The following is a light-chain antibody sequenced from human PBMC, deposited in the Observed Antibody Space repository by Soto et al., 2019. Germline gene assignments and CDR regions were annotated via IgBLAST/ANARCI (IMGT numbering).Light chain of an antibody. CDR2: RNT. CDR3: QVWDSSTYV. V-gene: IGLV3-9*01. Sequence: SYELTQSLSVSAALGQTARMTCGGNNIGNKNVHWYQQKPGQAPVLVIYRNTNRPSGIPERFSGSKSGNTATLTISRAQAGDEADYYCQVWDSSTYVFGTGTKLTVL. J-gene: IGLJ1*01. CDR1: NIGNKN.